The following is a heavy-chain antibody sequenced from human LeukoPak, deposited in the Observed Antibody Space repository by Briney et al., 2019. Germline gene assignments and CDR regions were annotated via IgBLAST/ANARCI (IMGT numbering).Heavy chain of an antibody. CDR1: GFTFSNAW. J-gene: IGHJ6*04. Sequence: GGSLRLSCAASGFTFSNAWVSWVRQAPGKGLEWVGRIKSKTDGGTTDYAAPVKGRFTISRDDSKNTLCLQMNSLKTEDTAVYYCTTAGATIIHYGMDVWGKGTTVTVSS. V-gene: IGHV3-15*01. D-gene: IGHD5-12*01. CDR2: IKSKTDGGTT. CDR3: TTAGATIIHYGMDV.